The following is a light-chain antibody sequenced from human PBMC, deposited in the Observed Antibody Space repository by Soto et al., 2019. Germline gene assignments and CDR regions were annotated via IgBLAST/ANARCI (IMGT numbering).Light chain of an antibody. CDR1: QSVSSY. CDR3: PQRSSRPLT. Sequence: EIVLTQSPATLSLSPGERATLSCRASQSVSSYLAWYQQKPGQDPRLLIYDASNRATGIPPRFSGSGSGTAFTLTISGLEPEDFAVYYCPQRSSRPLTFGGGTKVEIK. V-gene: IGKV3-11*01. J-gene: IGKJ4*01. CDR2: DAS.